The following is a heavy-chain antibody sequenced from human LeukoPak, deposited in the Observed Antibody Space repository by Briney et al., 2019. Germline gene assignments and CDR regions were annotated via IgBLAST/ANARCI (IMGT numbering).Heavy chain of an antibody. D-gene: IGHD1-26*01. V-gene: IGHV4-59*01. CDR3: ARGHYRGTYPFDWFDP. CDR1: GGSISPYY. CDR2: IYYSGST. J-gene: IGHJ5*02. Sequence: PSETLSLTCTVSGGSISPYYWTWIRQPPGKGLQYIGYIYYSGSTNYNPSLKSRITISVDTSKNQFSLKLSSVTAADTAVYYCARGHYRGTYPFDWFDPWGQGTLVTVSS.